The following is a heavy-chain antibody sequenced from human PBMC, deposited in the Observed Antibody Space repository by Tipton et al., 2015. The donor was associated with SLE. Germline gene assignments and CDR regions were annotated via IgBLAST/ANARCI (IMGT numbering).Heavy chain of an antibody. D-gene: IGHD2-2*01. Sequence: LRLSRTVSGDSITSGSYYWIWIRQPAGKGLEYIGHIYTSGNTKYNPSLKSRVTISLDTSKNQFSLKLGSVTAADTAVYYCARALGYCSSTSCSNWFDPWGQGTLVTVSS. J-gene: IGHJ5*02. CDR2: IYTSGNT. CDR3: ARALGYCSSTSCSNWFDP. V-gene: IGHV4-61*09. CDR1: GDSITSGSYY.